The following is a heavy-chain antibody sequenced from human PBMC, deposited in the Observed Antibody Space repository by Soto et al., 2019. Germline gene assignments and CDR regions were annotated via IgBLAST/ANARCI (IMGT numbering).Heavy chain of an antibody. V-gene: IGHV6-1*01. CDR1: GDSVSSNSSG. J-gene: IGHJ6*02. D-gene: IGHD1-1*01. Sequence: QTLSLTCVISGDSVSSNSSGWNWIRHSPSRGLELLGRTFYRSKWYNDYAVSLKCRISINADTSKNQFSLQLNSVTPEDTAVYYWARVEYPESEYNHGKDVWGQGTTVTVSS. CDR2: TFYRSKWYN. CDR3: ARVEYPESEYNHGKDV.